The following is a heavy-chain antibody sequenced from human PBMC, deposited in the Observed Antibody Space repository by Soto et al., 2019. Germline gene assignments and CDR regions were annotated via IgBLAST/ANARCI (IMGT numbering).Heavy chain of an antibody. CDR1: GGTFSSYA. CDR2: IIPIFGTA. Sequence: QVQLVQSGAEVKKPGSSVKVSCKASGGTFSSYAISWVRQAPGQGLEWMGGIIPIFGTANYAQKFQGRVTITTDESTSTADMELSSLTSEDTAVYCCAIGGSRGWYDAFDIWGQGTMVTVSS. CDR3: AIGGSRGWYDAFDI. V-gene: IGHV1-69*05. D-gene: IGHD6-19*01. J-gene: IGHJ3*02.